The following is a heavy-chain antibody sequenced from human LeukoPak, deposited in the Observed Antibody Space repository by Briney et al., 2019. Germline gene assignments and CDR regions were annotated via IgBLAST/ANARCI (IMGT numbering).Heavy chain of an antibody. CDR2: ISAYNANT. Sequence: ASVKVSCKASGYTFTNYGITWVRQAPGQGLEWMGWISAYNANTNYAQKFQGRVTMTTDTSTSTVYMELRSLRSDDTAIYYCARTDYDILAGARMDVWGKGTTVTVSS. V-gene: IGHV1-18*04. D-gene: IGHD3-9*01. J-gene: IGHJ6*04. CDR1: GYTFTNYG. CDR3: ARTDYDILAGARMDV.